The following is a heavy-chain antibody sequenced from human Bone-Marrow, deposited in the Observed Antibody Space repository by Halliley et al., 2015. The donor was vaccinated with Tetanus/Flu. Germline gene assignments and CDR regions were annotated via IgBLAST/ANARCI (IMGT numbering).Heavy chain of an antibody. CDR1: GGSFIGYS. D-gene: IGHD3-10*01. CDR3: ARGGRKYRRSDH. V-gene: IGHV4-34*01. CDR2: VNRAGGT. Sequence: TLSLTCEVSGGSFIGYSWTWIRQPPGMGLEWIGDVNRAGGTNYNPSLKTRVTLSVDTSKNQVSLNLTSVTAADTAVYYCARGGRKYRRSDHWGQGTLVTVSS. J-gene: IGHJ4*02.